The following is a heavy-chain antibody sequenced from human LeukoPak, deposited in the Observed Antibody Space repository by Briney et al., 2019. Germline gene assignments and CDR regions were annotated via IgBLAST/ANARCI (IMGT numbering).Heavy chain of an antibody. Sequence: PGRSLRLSCAASGFTFSSYGMHWVRQAPGKGLEWVAVISYDGSNKYYADSVKGRFTISRDNSKNTLYLQMNSLRAEDTAMYYCAKSVSWSYGGPFDYWGQGTLVTVSS. CDR1: GFTFSSYG. J-gene: IGHJ4*02. V-gene: IGHV3-30*18. D-gene: IGHD1-26*01. CDR3: AKSVSWSYGGPFDY. CDR2: ISYDGSNK.